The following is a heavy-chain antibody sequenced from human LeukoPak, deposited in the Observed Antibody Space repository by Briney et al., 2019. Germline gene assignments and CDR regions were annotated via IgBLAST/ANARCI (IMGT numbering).Heavy chain of an antibody. CDR2: IRNGGTSI. V-gene: IGHV3-48*03. CDR3: ARGYHYGYFDY. D-gene: IGHD3-10*01. Sequence: GGSLRLSCAASGFTFSSNEVNWVRQAPGKGLEWVSYIRNGGTSISYADSVEGRFTISRDDAKNSLYLQMNSLRAEDTAVYYCARGYHYGYFDYWGQGALVTVSS. CDR1: GFTFSSNE. J-gene: IGHJ4*02.